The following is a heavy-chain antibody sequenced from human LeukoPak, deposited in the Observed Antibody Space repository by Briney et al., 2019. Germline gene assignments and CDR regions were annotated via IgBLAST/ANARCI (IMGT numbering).Heavy chain of an antibody. CDR1: GGSFSGHY. J-gene: IGHJ6*04. V-gene: IGHV4-34*01. Sequence: SETLSLTCAVYGGSFSGHYWSWIRQPPGKGLEWIGEINHSGSTNYNPSLKSRVTISVDTSKNQFSLKLSSVTAADTAVYYCARGAGWFGRGMDVWGKGTTVTISS. CDR3: ARGAGWFGRGMDV. CDR2: INHSGST. D-gene: IGHD3-10*01.